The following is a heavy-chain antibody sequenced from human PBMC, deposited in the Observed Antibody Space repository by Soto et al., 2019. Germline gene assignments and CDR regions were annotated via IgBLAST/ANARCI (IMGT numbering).Heavy chain of an antibody. Sequence: EVQLVESVGGLVQIGGSLKLSCATSGLNFSGSAMHWARQASGKGLEWVGRIRSRPHNYATTYAASVEGRFTISRDDSKNTVYLQLTGLKPDDTAMYYCTTERDYWGRGTLVTVS. J-gene: IGHJ4*02. V-gene: IGHV3-73*02. CDR2: IRSRPHNYAT. CDR1: GLNFSGSA. CDR3: TTERDY.